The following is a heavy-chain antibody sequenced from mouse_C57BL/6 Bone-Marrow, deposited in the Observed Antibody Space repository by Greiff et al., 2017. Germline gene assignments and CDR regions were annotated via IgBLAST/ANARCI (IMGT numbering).Heavy chain of an antibody. D-gene: IGHD4-1*01. CDR3: ARSGPLGRSFDY. J-gene: IGHJ2*01. CDR2: IYPTSGRT. CDR1: GYTFTSYW. V-gene: IGHV1-55*01. Sequence: QVQLQQPGAELVKPGASVQMSCKASGYTFTSYWITWVKQRPGQGLEWIGDIYPTSGRTNYNEKFKSKAILTVDTSSNTAYMQLSSLTSEDSAVFYCARSGPLGRSFDYWGQGTTITVSS.